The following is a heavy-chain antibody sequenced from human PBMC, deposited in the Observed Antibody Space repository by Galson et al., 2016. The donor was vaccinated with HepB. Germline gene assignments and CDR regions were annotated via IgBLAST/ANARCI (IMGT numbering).Heavy chain of an antibody. CDR2: INAGNGNT. J-gene: IGHJ6*02. CDR1: GYTFTTYA. Sequence: SVKVSCKASGYTFTTYALHWVRQAPGQRLEWMGWINAGNGNTKYSQKFQGRVTITRDTSASTAYMELSRLRSQDTAVYYCARRLSIASATLDVWVQGTTVTVSS. CDR3: ARRLSIASATLDV. V-gene: IGHV1-3*01. D-gene: IGHD6-13*01.